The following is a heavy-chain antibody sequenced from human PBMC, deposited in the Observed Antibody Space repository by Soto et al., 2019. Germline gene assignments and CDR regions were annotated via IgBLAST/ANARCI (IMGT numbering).Heavy chain of an antibody. J-gene: IGHJ4*02. CDR1: GFTFSDYY. V-gene: IGHV3-11*06. D-gene: IGHD1-26*01. CDR3: ARDVSGKLGHDS. Sequence: KPGGSLRLSCAASGFTFSDYYMSWIRQAPGKGLEWVSYISSSSSYTNYADSVKGRFTISRDNAKNSLFLQMNSLRVEDTAMYYCARDVSGKLGHDSWGQGTLVTVSS. CDR2: ISSSSSYT.